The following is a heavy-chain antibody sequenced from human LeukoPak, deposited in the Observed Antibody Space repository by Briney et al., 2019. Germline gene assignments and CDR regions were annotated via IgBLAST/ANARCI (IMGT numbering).Heavy chain of an antibody. CDR1: GGSISSGGYS. CDR2: IFQSGST. D-gene: IGHD1-1*01. CDR3: ARVGSDWNDVRYNWFDP. V-gene: IGHV4-30-2*01. J-gene: IGHJ5*02. Sequence: SETLSLTCAVSGGSISSGGYSWSCVRQPPGKGLEWIGYIFQSGSTYYTPSLKSRVTISVDRSKNQFSLKLSSVTAADTAVYYCARVGSDWNDVRYNWFDPWGQGTLVTVSS.